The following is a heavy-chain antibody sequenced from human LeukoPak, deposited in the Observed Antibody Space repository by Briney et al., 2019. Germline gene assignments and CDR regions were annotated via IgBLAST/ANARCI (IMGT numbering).Heavy chain of an antibody. CDR2: IYPDDSDT. CDR3: ARLPYDILTGYPNWFDP. J-gene: IGHJ5*02. V-gene: IGHV5-51*01. Sequence: GESLKISCKGSGYSFTNYWIGWVRQMPGKGLEWMGIIYPDDSDTRYSPSFQGQVTISADKSLTTAYLQWSSLKASDTAIYYCARLPYDILTGYPNWFDPWGQGTLVTVSS. D-gene: IGHD3-9*01. CDR1: GYSFTNYW.